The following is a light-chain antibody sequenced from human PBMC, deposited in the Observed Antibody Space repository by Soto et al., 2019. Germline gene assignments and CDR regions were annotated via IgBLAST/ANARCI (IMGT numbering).Light chain of an antibody. CDR1: QTISSW. J-gene: IGKJ1*01. Sequence: DIQMTQSPSSRSESGGGGVTITCRASQTISSWLAWYQQKPGKAPKLLIYKASTLKSGVPSRFSGSGSGTEFTLTISSLQPHDFATYYCQQYYSYPRTFGQGTKVDIK. CDR2: KAS. V-gene: IGKV1-5*03. CDR3: QQYYSYPRT.